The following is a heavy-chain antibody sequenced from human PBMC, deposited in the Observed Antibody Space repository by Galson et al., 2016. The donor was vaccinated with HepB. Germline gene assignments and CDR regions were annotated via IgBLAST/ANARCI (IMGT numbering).Heavy chain of an antibody. J-gene: IGHJ6*02. CDR1: GDSVSGNSAT. V-gene: IGHV6-1*01. CDR2: TYYRSKWYV. Sequence: CAISGDSVSGNSATWNWIRQSPSRGLEWLGRTYYRSKWYVDYAESMNSRIMINPDTSKNQISLQMNSITHEDSAVYYCARGVGRRIEVGGPSYYYYGLDVWGQGTTVTVSS. D-gene: IGHD1-26*01. CDR3: ARGVGRRIEVGGPSYYYYGLDV.